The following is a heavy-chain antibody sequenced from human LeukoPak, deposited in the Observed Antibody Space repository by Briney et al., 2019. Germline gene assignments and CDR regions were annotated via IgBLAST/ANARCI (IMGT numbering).Heavy chain of an antibody. CDR2: ISYDGSNK. J-gene: IGHJ6*02. Sequence: GRSLRLSCAASGFTFSSYAMHWVRQAPGKGLEWVAVISYDGSNKYYADSVKGRFTISRDNSKNTLYLQMNSLRAEDTAVYYCARDRAVAIPLTYYYYYGMDVWGQGTTVTVSS. V-gene: IGHV3-30-3*01. CDR3: ARDRAVAIPLTYYYYYGMDV. CDR1: GFTFSSYA. D-gene: IGHD5-12*01.